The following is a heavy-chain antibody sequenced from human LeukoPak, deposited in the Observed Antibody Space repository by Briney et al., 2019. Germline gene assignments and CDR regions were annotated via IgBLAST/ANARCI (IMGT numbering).Heavy chain of an antibody. Sequence: GESLKISCKGSGYSFTSYWIGWVRQMPGKGLEWMGIIYPGDSDTKYSPSFQGQVTISADKSTSTAYLQWDSLKASDTAVYYCAAYGERPGLFDYWGQGTLVTVSS. D-gene: IGHD3-10*01. J-gene: IGHJ4*02. CDR3: AAYGERPGLFDY. V-gene: IGHV5-51*01. CDR1: GYSFTSYW. CDR2: IYPGDSDT.